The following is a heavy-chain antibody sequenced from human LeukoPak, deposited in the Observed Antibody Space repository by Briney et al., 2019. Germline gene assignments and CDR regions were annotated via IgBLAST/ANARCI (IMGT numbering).Heavy chain of an antibody. V-gene: IGHV3-23*01. D-gene: IGHD3-10*01. CDR2: ISPSGDTP. Sequence: GGSLTLSCAASGFTFSAHGMNWVRQAPGKGLEWVSGISPSGDTPWYTDSVKGRFTISRDNSKNTVYLQMNSLRAEDTAVYYCAKDLYLGGFGEYYAEYYFDYWGQGTLVTVSS. CDR1: GFTFSAHG. J-gene: IGHJ4*02. CDR3: AKDLYLGGFGEYYAEYYFDY.